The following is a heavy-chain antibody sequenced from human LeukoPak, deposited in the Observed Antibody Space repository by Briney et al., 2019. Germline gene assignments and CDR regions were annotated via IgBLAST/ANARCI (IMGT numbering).Heavy chain of an antibody. Sequence: GASVKVSCKASGYTFTSYAISCVRQAPGQGLEWMGWINPNSGGTNYAQKFQGRVTMTRDTSISTAYMELSRLRSDDTAVYYCARNRPGIAVAGRFDYWGQGTLVTVSS. V-gene: IGHV1-2*02. CDR2: INPNSGGT. CDR1: GYTFTSYA. CDR3: ARNRPGIAVAGRFDY. D-gene: IGHD6-19*01. J-gene: IGHJ4*02.